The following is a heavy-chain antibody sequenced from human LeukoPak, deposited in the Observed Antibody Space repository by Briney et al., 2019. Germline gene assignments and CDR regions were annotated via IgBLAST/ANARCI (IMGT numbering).Heavy chain of an antibody. D-gene: IGHD7-27*01. CDR2: IYYSGST. J-gene: IGHJ6*02. CDR1: GGSISSGDYY. Sequence: SQTLSLTSTVAGGSISSGDYYWSWIRHPPGKGLEWIGYIYYSGSTYYNPSLKSRVTISVDTSKNQFSLKLSSVTAADTAVYYCAREPDWGYYGMDVWGQGTTVTVSS. V-gene: IGHV4-30-4*01. CDR3: AREPDWGYYGMDV.